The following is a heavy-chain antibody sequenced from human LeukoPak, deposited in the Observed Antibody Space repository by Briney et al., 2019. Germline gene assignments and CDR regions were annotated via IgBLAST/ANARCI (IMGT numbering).Heavy chain of an antibody. CDR1: GFTFSDYW. CDR2: IYSGGST. V-gene: IGHV3-53*01. CDR3: AKRQSSGYAFDY. Sequence: GGSLRLSCAASGFTFSDYWMSWVRQAPGERLEWVSVIYSGGSTYYADSVKGRFTISRDNSKNTLYLQMNSLRAEDTAVYYCAKRQSSGYAFDYWGQGALVTVSS. D-gene: IGHD3-22*01. J-gene: IGHJ4*02.